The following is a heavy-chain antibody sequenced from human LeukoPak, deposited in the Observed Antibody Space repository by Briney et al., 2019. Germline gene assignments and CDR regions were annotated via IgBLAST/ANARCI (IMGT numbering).Heavy chain of an antibody. V-gene: IGHV3-33*08. J-gene: IGHJ4*02. CDR2: IWYDGSNK. CDR3: ARVNLGYCSSTNCSMGY. Sequence: GGSLRLSCAASGFSFSSYAMNWVRQAPGKGLEWVAVIWYDGSNKYYADSVKGRFTISRDNSKNTLYLQMNSLRAEDTAVYYCARVNLGYCSSTNCSMGYWGQGTLVTVSS. CDR1: GFSFSSYA. D-gene: IGHD2-2*01.